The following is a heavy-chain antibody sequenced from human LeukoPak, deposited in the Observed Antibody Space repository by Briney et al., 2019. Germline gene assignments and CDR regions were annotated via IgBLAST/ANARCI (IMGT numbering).Heavy chain of an antibody. CDR1: GFTFSSYA. CDR3: ARIIAAAGTTGAFDI. D-gene: IGHD6-13*01. Sequence: RGSLRLSCAASGFTFSSYAMHWVRQAPGKGLEYVSAISSNGGSTYYANSVKGRFTISRDNSKNTLYLQMGSLRAEDMAVYYCARIIAAAGTTGAFDIWGQGTMVTVSS. CDR2: ISSNGGST. V-gene: IGHV3-64*01. J-gene: IGHJ3*02.